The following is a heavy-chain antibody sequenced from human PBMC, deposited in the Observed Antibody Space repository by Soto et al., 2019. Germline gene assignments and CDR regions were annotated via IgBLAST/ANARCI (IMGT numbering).Heavy chain of an antibody. CDR1: GFTFSSYA. CDR3: VKDSDAAMVTSSFDY. Sequence: GGSLRLSCSASGFTFSSYAMHWVLQAPWKGLEYVSAISSNGGSTYYADSVKGRFTISRDNSKNTLYLQMSSLRAEDTAVYYCVKDSDAAMVTSSFDYWGQGTLVTVSS. V-gene: IGHV3-64D*06. J-gene: IGHJ4*02. CDR2: ISSNGGST. D-gene: IGHD5-18*01.